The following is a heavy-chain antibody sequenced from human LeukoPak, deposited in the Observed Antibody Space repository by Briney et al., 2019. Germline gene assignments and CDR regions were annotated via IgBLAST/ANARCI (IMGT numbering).Heavy chain of an antibody. CDR1: GGSISSLY. D-gene: IGHD3-10*01. Sequence: SETLSLTCAVSGGSISSLYWNWIRQPPGKGLEYIGYIYYSGSTNYNPSLKSRVTISIDTSKSQFSLKLNSVTVADTAIYYCARGSGSYGSNMDVWGKGTTVTISS. CDR2: IYYSGST. J-gene: IGHJ6*03. CDR3: ARGSGSYGSNMDV. V-gene: IGHV4-59*01.